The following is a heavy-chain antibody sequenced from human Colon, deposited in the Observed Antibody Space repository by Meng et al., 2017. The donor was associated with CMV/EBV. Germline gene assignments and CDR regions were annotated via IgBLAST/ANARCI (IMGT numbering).Heavy chain of an antibody. D-gene: IGHD3-22*01. V-gene: IGHV3-48*03. J-gene: IGHJ4*02. CDR2: ISSSGNII. Sequence: GESLKISCAASGFTFSSYEMNWVRQAPGKGLEWVSYISSSGNIIYYADSVKGRFTISRDNAKNSLYLQMNSLRAEDTAVYYCARGPNDESSGPLPGYWGQGTLVTVSS. CDR1: GFTFSSYE. CDR3: ARGPNDESSGPLPGY.